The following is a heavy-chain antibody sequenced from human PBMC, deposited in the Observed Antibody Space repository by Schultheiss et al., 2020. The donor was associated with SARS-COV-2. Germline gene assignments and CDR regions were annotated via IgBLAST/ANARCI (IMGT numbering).Heavy chain of an antibody. CDR1: GASISSCY. V-gene: IGHV4-59*08. D-gene: IGHD4-11*01. Sequence: SETLSLTCTVSGASISSCYWSWSRQTPGKGLEWIGYIYYSVNTCYNPSLKSRVTISGDTSKNQISLKLNSVTAADTAVYYYARRRQDTNAYSYFDSWGQGTLVTVSS. CDR3: ARRRQDTNAYSYFDS. CDR2: IYYSVNT. J-gene: IGHJ4*02.